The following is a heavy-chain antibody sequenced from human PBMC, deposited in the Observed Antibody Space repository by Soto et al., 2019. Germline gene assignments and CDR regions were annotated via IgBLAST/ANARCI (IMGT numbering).Heavy chain of an antibody. Sequence: SETLSLTCTVSGGSISSYYWSWIRQPPGKGLQWIGYIYYSGSTNYSPSLKSRVTMTRDTSISTAYMELSRLRSDDTAVYYCARARGSWYYYGMDVWGQGTTVTVSS. CDR1: GGSISSYY. CDR2: IYYSGST. D-gene: IGHD6-13*01. J-gene: IGHJ6*02. CDR3: ARARGSWYYYGMDV. V-gene: IGHV4-59*01.